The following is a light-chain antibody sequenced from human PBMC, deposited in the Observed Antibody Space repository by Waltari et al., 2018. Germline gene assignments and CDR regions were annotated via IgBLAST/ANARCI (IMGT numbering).Light chain of an antibody. Sequence: EIVLTQSPGTLSLSPGARATLSCRASQRVGRTLAWYQQKPGQAPRLLMYGASSRATGTPDRFSGSGSGTDFSLTISRLEPEDFAVYYCQHYVRLPATFGQGTKVEIK. CDR1: QRVGRT. CDR2: GAS. J-gene: IGKJ1*01. V-gene: IGKV3-20*01. CDR3: QHYVRLPAT.